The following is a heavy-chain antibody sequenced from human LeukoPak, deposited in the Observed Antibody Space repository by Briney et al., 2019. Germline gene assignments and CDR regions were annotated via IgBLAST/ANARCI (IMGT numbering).Heavy chain of an antibody. CDR2: IYHGGST. D-gene: IGHD4-23*01. Sequence: SGTLSLTCTVSGDPITKTNWWGWVLQSPGRGLQWVVQIYHGGSTDYNPSLKSRVSISMDKSKNQFSLRLTSVTAADTAVYYCARLNDYGGHLDYWGQGTLVTVSS. V-gene: IGHV4-4*02. J-gene: IGHJ4*02. CDR3: ARLNDYGGHLDY. CDR1: GDPITKTNW.